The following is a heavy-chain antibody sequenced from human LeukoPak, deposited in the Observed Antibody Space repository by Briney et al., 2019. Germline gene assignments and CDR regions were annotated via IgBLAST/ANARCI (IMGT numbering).Heavy chain of an antibody. CDR3: AVRQYYYDSSGYFDY. CDR1: GFTFSSYA. V-gene: IGHV3-23*01. J-gene: IGHJ4*02. CDR2: ISGSGGST. Sequence: GGSLRLSCAASGFTFSSYAMSWVRQAPGKGLEWVSAISGSGGSTYYADSVKGRFTISRDNSKNSLYLQMNSLRAEDTAVYYCAVRQYYYDSSGYFDYWGQGTLVTVSS. D-gene: IGHD3-22*01.